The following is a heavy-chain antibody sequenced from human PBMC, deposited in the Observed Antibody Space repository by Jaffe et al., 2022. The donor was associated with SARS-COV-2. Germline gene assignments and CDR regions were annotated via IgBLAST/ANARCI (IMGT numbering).Heavy chain of an antibody. CDR3: ARTRGYSGQGYYFDY. CDR1: GGSISSSSYY. V-gene: IGHV4-39*01. CDR2: IYYSGST. D-gene: IGHD5-12*01. J-gene: IGHJ4*02. Sequence: QLQLQESGPGLVKPSETLSLTCTVSGGSISSSSYYWGWIRQPPGKGLEWIGSIYYSGSTYYNPSLKSRVTISVDTSKNQFSLKLSSVTAADTAVYYCARTRGYSGQGYYFDYWGQGTLVTVSS.